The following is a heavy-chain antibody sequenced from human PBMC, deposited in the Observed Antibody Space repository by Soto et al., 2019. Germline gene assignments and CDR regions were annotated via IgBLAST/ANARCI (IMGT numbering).Heavy chain of an antibody. Sequence: QVQLVESGGGVVQPGRSLRLSCAASGFTFSSYPVHWVRQAPGKGLEWVAVISYHGSNKYYADSVKGRFTISRDNSKNTVYLEMNSLRAEDTAVYYWARGGGVVVDATLPYYGMDVWGQGTTVTVSS. CDR3: ARGGGVVVDATLPYYGMDV. J-gene: IGHJ6*02. D-gene: IGHD2-15*01. CDR2: ISYHGSNK. CDR1: GFTFSSYP. V-gene: IGHV3-30-3*01.